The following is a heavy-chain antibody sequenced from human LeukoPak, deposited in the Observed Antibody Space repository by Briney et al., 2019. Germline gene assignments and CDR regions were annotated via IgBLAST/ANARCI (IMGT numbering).Heavy chain of an antibody. CDR1: GFTFITIT. V-gene: IGHV3-21*01. Sequence: GGPRGLSGPASGFTFITITMNWVRRLQGRGLEGVSSITSSSSYIYYADSVKGRFTISRDNAKNSLYLQMNSLRAEDTAMYYCARDRKYSSFDYWGQGTLVTVSS. CDR2: ITSSSSYI. J-gene: IGHJ4*02. D-gene: IGHD6-19*01. CDR3: ARDRKYSSFDY.